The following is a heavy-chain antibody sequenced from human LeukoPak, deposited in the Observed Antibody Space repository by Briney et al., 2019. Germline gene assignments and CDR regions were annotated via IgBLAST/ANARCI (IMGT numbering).Heavy chain of an antibody. CDR3: AAPPITIFGVVIMIDY. J-gene: IGHJ4*02. D-gene: IGHD3-3*01. V-gene: IGHV4-39*01. CDR2: IYYSGST. CDR1: GGSISSSSYY. Sequence: KPSETLSLTCTVSGGSISSSSYYWGWIRQPPGKGREWMGRIYYSGSTYYNPSLKSRVTISVDTSKNQFSLKLGSVTAADTAVYYCAAPPITIFGVVIMIDYWGQGTLVTVSS.